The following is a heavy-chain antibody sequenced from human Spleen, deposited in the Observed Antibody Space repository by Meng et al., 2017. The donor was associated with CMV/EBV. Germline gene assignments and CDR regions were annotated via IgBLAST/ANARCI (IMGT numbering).Heavy chain of an antibody. D-gene: IGHD6-13*01. CDR1: GFTLSSYA. V-gene: IGHV3-23*01. CDR3: ASGIAVADYACGY. Sequence: LSLTCAASGFTLSSYAMCWVRQAPGKGLEWVSIISVSGGSTNYADSVKGRFTISRDDAKNTLYLQMNSLRAEDTAVYYCASGIAVADYACGYWGQGTLVTVSS. CDR2: ISVSGGST. J-gene: IGHJ4*02.